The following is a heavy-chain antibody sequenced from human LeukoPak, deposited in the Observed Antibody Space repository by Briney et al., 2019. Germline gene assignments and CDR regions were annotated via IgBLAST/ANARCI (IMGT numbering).Heavy chain of an antibody. CDR3: ARGGYRTLDY. Sequence: SETLSLTCAVYGGSFSGYYWSWIRQPPGKGLEWIGEINHSGSTNYNPSLKSRVTISVDTSKNQFSLKLSSVTAADTAVYYCARGGYRTLDYWGQGTLATVSS. V-gene: IGHV4-34*01. D-gene: IGHD5-18*01. CDR2: INHSGST. CDR1: GGSFSGYY. J-gene: IGHJ4*02.